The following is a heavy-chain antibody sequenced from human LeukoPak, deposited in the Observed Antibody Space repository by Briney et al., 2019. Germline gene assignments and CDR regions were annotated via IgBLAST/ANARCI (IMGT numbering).Heavy chain of an antibody. CDR3: ARGSPRDRGVITGGWFDP. D-gene: IGHD3-10*01. J-gene: IGHJ5*02. Sequence: SETLSLTCTVSGASISSYYWSWVRQPPGKGLEWIGYIYYSGSTNYNPSLKSRVTLSVDTSKNQFSLKLSSVTAADTAVYYCARGSPRDRGVITGGWFDPGGQGTLVTVSS. CDR2: IYYSGST. CDR1: GASISSYY. V-gene: IGHV4-59*01.